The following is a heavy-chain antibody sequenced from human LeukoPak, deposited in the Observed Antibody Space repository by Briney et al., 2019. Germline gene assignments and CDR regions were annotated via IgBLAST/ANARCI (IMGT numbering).Heavy chain of an antibody. D-gene: IGHD6-13*01. Sequence: PGGSLRLSCAASGFTFSGYNMHWVRQATGKGLEWVSAIGTAGDTYYPGSVKGRFTISRENAKNSLYLQMNSLRAGDTAVYYCAREGAAAGTISAFDIWGQGTMVTVSS. J-gene: IGHJ3*02. CDR1: GFTFSGYN. CDR2: IGTAGDT. V-gene: IGHV3-13*01. CDR3: AREGAAAGTISAFDI.